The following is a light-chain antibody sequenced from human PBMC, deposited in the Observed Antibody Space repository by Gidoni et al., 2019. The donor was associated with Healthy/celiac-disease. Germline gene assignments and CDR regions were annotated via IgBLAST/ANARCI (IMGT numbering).Light chain of an antibody. CDR1: QSISSW. V-gene: IGKV1-5*03. J-gene: IGKJ1*01. CDR3: QQYNSYPWT. CDR2: KAS. Sequence: DIQMTQSPSTLSASVGDRVTITCRASQSISSWLAWYQQKPGKAPKLLIYKASSLEIGVPSRFSGSRSWTEFTLTISSLQPDDFATYYCQQYNSYPWTFGQGTKVEIK.